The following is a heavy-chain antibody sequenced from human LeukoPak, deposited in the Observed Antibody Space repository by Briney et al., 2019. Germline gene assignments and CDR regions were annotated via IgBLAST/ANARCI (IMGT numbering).Heavy chain of an antibody. CDR3: AKVFYDTSANGAFDI. J-gene: IGHJ3*02. D-gene: IGHD2/OR15-2a*01. V-gene: IGHV3-30*18. Sequence: GRPLRLSCVASGFTFSTYAMHWVRQAPGTGLEWVAVISYDGTNKYYADSLKGRFTISRDNSKNTMYLQVNSLRPGDTAVYYCAKVFYDTSANGAFDIWGHGTMVSVSS. CDR1: GFTFSTYA. CDR2: ISYDGTNK.